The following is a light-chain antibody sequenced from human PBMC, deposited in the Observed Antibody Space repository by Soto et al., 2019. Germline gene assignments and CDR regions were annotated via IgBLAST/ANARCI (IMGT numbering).Light chain of an antibody. V-gene: IGLV2-18*01. CDR3: SLYTSNNTFV. CDR1: SSDVGTYNR. CDR2: EVS. J-gene: IGLJ2*01. Sequence: QSALTQPPSVSGSLGHSVTISCTGTSSDVGTYNRVSWYQQPPGTAPKLMIYEVSNRPSGVPDRFSGSKSGNTASLTISGLQAEDEADYYCSLYTSNNTFVFGGGTKVTVL.